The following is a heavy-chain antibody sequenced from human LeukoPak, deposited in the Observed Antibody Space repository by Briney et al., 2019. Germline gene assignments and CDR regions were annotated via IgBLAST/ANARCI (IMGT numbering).Heavy chain of an antibody. D-gene: IGHD5-12*01. CDR1: GGSISSYY. V-gene: IGHV4-59*08. CDR3: ARRLSSGYDYENAFDI. CDR2: IFHSGST. J-gene: IGHJ3*02. Sequence: SETPSLTCTVSGGSISSYYWSWIWQPPGKGLEWIGYIFHSGSTNYNPSLKSRVTISVDTSKNQFSLKLSSVTAADTAVYYCARRLSSGYDYENAFDIWGQGTIVTVSS.